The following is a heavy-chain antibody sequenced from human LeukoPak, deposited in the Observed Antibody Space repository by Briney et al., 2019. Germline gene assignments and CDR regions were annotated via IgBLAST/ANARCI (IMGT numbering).Heavy chain of an antibody. CDR1: GFTFSSYS. CDR3: ARGSDTAMVLFYYFDY. D-gene: IGHD5-18*01. Sequence: KTGGSLRLSCAASGFTFSSYSMNWVRQAPGKGPEWVSSISSSSSYIYYADSVKGRFTISRDNAKNSLYLQMNTLRAEDTAVYYCARGSDTAMVLFYYFDYWGQGTLVTVPS. J-gene: IGHJ4*02. V-gene: IGHV3-21*01. CDR2: ISSSSSYI.